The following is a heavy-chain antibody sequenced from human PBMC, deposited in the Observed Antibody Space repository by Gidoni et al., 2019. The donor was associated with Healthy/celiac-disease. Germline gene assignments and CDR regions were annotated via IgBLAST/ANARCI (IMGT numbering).Heavy chain of an antibody. CDR1: GGSISSYY. V-gene: IGHV4-59*01. Sequence: QVQLQESGPGLVKPSETLSLTCTVSGGSISSYYWSWIRQPPGKGLEWIGYIYYSGSTNYNPSLKSRVTISVDTSKNQFSLKLSSVTAADTAVYYCARENFGDILTGGFDPWGQGTLVTVSS. D-gene: IGHD3-9*01. CDR3: ARENFGDILTGGFDP. CDR2: IYYSGST. J-gene: IGHJ5*02.